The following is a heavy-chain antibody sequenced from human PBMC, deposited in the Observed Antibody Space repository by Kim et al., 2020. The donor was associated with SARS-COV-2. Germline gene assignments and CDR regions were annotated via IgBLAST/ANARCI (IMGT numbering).Heavy chain of an antibody. J-gene: IGHJ4*02. CDR1: GFTFSSYS. D-gene: IGHD3-22*01. CDR3: ARARDYYDSSGYNFFDY. Sequence: GGSLRLSCAASGFTFSSYSMNWVRQAPGKGLEWVSSISSSSSYIYYADSVKGRFTISRDNAKNSLYLQMNSLRAEDTAVYYCARARDYYDSSGYNFFDYWGQGTLVTVSS. CDR2: ISSSSSYI. V-gene: IGHV3-21*01.